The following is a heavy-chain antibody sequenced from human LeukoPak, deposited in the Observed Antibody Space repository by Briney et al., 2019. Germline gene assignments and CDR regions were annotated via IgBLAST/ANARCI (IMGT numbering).Heavy chain of an antibody. CDR3: ARDQRPSGSVDIDY. D-gene: IGHD1-26*01. CDR1: GGTFSSYA. CDR2: IIPILGIA. V-gene: IGHV1-69*04. Sequence: SVKVSCKASGGTFSSYAISWVRQAPGQGLEWMGRIIPILGIANYAQKFQGRVTITADKSTSTAYMELSSLRSEDKAVYYCARDQRPSGSVDIDYWGQGTLVTVSS. J-gene: IGHJ4*02.